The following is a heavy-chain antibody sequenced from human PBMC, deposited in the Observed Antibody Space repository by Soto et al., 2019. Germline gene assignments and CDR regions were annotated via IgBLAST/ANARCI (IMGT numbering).Heavy chain of an antibody. CDR1: SGSISSSNW. D-gene: IGHD6-6*01. V-gene: IGHV4-4*02. CDR3: ARRKQLVYGWFDP. CDR2: IYHSGST. J-gene: IGHJ5*02. Sequence: SETLSLTCAVSSGSISSSNWWSWVRQPPGKGLEWIGEIYHSGSTNYNPSLKSRVTISVDKSKNQFSLKLSSVTAADTAVYYCARRKQLVYGWFDPWGQGTLVTVSS.